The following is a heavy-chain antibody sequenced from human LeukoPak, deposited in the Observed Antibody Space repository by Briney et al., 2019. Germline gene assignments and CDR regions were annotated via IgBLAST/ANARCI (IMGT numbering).Heavy chain of an antibody. V-gene: IGHV4-59*01. CDR1: GGSISGYH. J-gene: IGHJ6*03. Sequence: SSKTLSLTCNVSGGSISGYHWSWIRQPPGKGLEWLGYIYYSGSSNYNPSLKSRVTMSADTSKNQFSLKLSSVTAADTAVYYCARVPRSYYYYYMDVWGKGTTVTVSS. CDR3: ARVPRSYYYYYMDV. CDR2: IYYSGSS.